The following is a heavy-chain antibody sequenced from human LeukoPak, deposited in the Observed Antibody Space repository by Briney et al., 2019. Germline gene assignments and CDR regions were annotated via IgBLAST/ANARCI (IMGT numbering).Heavy chain of an antibody. CDR1: GFTFSSYD. D-gene: IGHD2-15*01. J-gene: IGHJ4*02. V-gene: IGHV3-13*01. Sequence: GGSLRLSCAASGFTFSSYDMHWARQATGKGLEWVSAIGTAGDTYYPGSVKGRFTISRENAKNSLYLQMNSLRAGDTAVYYCARGIRCSGGSCYSLDYWGQGTLVTVSS. CDR2: IGTAGDT. CDR3: ARGIRCSGGSCYSLDY.